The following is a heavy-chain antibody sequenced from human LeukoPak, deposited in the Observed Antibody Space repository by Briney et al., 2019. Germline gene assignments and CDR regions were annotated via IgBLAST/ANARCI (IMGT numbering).Heavy chain of an antibody. D-gene: IGHD2/OR15-2a*01. V-gene: IGHV1-69*13. Sequence: SVKVSCKASGGTFSSYAISWVRQAPGQGLEWMGGIIPIFGTANYAQKFQGRVTITADESTSTAYMELSSLRSEDTAVYYCARAASDVLRPDAFDILGQGTMVTVSS. J-gene: IGHJ3*02. CDR3: ARAASDVLRPDAFDI. CDR2: IIPIFGTA. CDR1: GGTFSSYA.